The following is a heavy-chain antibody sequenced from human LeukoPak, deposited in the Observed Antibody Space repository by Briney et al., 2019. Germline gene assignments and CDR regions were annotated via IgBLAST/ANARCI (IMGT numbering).Heavy chain of an antibody. D-gene: IGHD6-6*01. J-gene: IGHJ6*02. CDR3: ASKSSSSLGYYYGMDV. CDR1: GYTFTSYY. Sequence: ASVKVSCKASGYTFTSYYMHWVRQAPGQGLEWMGIINPSGGSTSYAQKFQGRVTMTRDTSTSTVYMELSSLRSEDTAVYYCASKSSSSLGYYYGMDVWGQGTTVTASS. CDR2: INPSGGST. V-gene: IGHV1-46*01.